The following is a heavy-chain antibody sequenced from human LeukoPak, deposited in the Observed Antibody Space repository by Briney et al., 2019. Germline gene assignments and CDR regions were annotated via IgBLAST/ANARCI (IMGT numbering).Heavy chain of an antibody. Sequence: SVKVSCKASGGTFSSYANSWVRQAPGQGLEWMGGIIPIFGTANYAQKFQGRVTITADESTSTAYMELSSLRSEDTAVYYCARDDTIFGVVTVHYGMDVWGQGTTVTVSS. J-gene: IGHJ6*02. V-gene: IGHV1-69*13. CDR3: ARDDTIFGVVTVHYGMDV. CDR2: IIPIFGTA. CDR1: GGTFSSYA. D-gene: IGHD3-3*01.